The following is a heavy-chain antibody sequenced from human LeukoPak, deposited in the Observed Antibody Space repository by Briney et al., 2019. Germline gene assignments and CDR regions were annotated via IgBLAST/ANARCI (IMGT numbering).Heavy chain of an antibody. V-gene: IGHV4-39*07. CDR2: IYYSGST. CDR3: ARDIVVVVAAGSWYYYGMDV. J-gene: IGHJ6*02. CDR1: GGSISSSSYY. D-gene: IGHD2-15*01. Sequence: SETLSLTCTVSGGSISSSSYYWGWIRQPPGKGLEWIGSIYYSGSTYYNPSLKSRVTISVDTSKNQFSLKLSSVTAADTAVYYCARDIVVVVAAGSWYYYGMDVWGQGTTVTVSS.